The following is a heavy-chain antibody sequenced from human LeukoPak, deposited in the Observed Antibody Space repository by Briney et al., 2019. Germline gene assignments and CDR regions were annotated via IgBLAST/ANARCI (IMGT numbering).Heavy chain of an antibody. V-gene: IGHV3-23*01. J-gene: IGHJ4*02. CDR1: GFTFSSYA. Sequence: GGSLRLSCAASGFTFSSYAMSWVRQAPRRGLEWVSAIGGSGGSTYYADSVKGRFTVSRDDSKNTLYLQMNSLRAEDTAVYYCAKGRTSDYWGQGTLVTVSS. CDR3: AKGRTSDY. CDR2: IGGSGGST.